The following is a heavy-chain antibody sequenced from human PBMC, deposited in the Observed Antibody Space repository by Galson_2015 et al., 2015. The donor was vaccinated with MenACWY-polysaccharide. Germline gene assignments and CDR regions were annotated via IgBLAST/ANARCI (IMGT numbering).Heavy chain of an antibody. Sequence: SLRLSCAASGFTVTDARMNWVRQAPGKGLEWVSTIGGSGSNTHYADSVKGRFTISRDNSKNTLSLQMNSLRAGDTAVYYCARVRYSTGKYQFDYWGQGTLVAVSS. V-gene: IGHV3-23*01. D-gene: IGHD2-2*01. CDR2: IGGSGSNT. J-gene: IGHJ4*02. CDR3: ARVRYSTGKYQFDY. CDR1: GFTVTDAR.